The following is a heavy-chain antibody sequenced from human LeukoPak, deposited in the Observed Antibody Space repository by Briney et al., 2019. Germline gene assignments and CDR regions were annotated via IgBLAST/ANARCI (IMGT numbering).Heavy chain of an antibody. Sequence: KPSETLSLTCTVSGGSISSSSYYWGWVRQPPGKGLEWIGSIYYSGSTYYNPPLKSRVTISVDTSKNQFSLNLSSVTAADTAVYYCARYSSGWRSFDIWGQGTMVTVS. CDR1: GGSISSSSYY. D-gene: IGHD6-19*01. J-gene: IGHJ3*02. CDR3: ARYSSGWRSFDI. V-gene: IGHV4-39*07. CDR2: IYYSGST.